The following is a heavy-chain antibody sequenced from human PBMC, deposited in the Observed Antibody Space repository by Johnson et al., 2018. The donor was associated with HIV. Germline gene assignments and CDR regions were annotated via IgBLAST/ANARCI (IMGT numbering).Heavy chain of an antibody. CDR1: GFTFTNYW. J-gene: IGHJ3*02. D-gene: IGHD2-21*01. CDR3: AKDIWAYCGGDCSPGSTFDI. Sequence: VQLVESGGGLVQPGGSLRLSCAVSGFTFTNYWMHWVRQAPGKGLEWVSAISGSGGRTYYADSVKGRFTISRDNSKNTLYLQMNSLRADDTAFYYCAKDIWAYCGGDCSPGSTFDIWGQGTMVTVSS. V-gene: IGHV3-23*04. CDR2: ISGSGGRT.